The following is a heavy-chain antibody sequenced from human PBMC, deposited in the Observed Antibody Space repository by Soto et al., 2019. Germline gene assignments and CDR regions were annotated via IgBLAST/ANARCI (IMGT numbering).Heavy chain of an antibody. CDR3: AREVEYTSAFGISSSFDY. V-gene: IGHV3-30-3*01. CDR1: GFTLSSYA. D-gene: IGHD6-19*01. Sequence: GGSLRLSCAASGFTLSSYAIHWVRQAPGKGLEWVTVISKGGSNLYFADSVKGRFTISRDNSKNTLYLQMNSLRSEDTAVYYCAREVEYTSAFGISSSFDYWGQGTLVTSPQ. J-gene: IGHJ4*02. CDR2: ISKGGSNL.